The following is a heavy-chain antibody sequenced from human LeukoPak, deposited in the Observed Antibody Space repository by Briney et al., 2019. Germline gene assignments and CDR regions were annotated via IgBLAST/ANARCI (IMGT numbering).Heavy chain of an antibody. J-gene: IGHJ5*02. D-gene: IGHD3-9*01. CDR3: ARVRHDISNWFDP. Sequence: SETLSLTCTVSGGSISSYYWSWIRQPPGKGLEWIGYIYYSGSTNYNPSLKSRVTISVDTSKNQFSLKLSSVTAADTAVYYCARVRHDISNWFDPWGQGTLVTVSS. V-gene: IGHV4-59*01. CDR2: IYYSGST. CDR1: GGSISSYY.